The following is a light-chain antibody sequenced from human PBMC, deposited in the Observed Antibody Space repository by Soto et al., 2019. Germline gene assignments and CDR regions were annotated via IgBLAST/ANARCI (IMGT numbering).Light chain of an antibody. CDR3: TQYASSPLT. CDR1: QSVGRNY. J-gene: IGKJ4*02. V-gene: IGKV3-20*01. CDR2: AAS. Sequence: EIVLTQSPGTLSLSPGERATLSCRASQSVGRNYLAWYQQKPGHAPRLLFHAASNRATGIPDRFSGSGSGTDFILTISRLEPEDFAVYYCTQYASSPLTFGGGTKVEIK.